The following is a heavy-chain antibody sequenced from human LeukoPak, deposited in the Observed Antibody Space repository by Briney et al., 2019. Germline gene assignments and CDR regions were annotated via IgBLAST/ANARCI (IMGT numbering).Heavy chain of an antibody. D-gene: IGHD6-13*01. CDR3: ASVVYSFGKN. CDR1: GFTFSSYS. CDR2: ISSSSATI. J-gene: IGHJ4*02. V-gene: IGHV3-48*02. Sequence: PGGSLRLSCAASGFTFSSYSMNWVRQAPGKGLEWVSYISSSSATIYYADSVKGRFTISRDNAKNSLYLQMSGLRDEDTAIYYCASVVYSFGKNWGQGTLVTVSS.